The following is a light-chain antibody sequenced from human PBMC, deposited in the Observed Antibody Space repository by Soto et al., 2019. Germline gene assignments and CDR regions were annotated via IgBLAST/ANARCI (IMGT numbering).Light chain of an antibody. Sequence: ETVLTQSPGTLSLSPGERATLSCRASQTIRSNYLAWYRQTPGQAPRLLIYGASNRATGIADRFSGRGSGTDFTLIISRLEPEDFALYYCQQYGSSHWTFGQGTKVEIK. CDR3: QQYGSSHWT. CDR1: QTIRSNY. J-gene: IGKJ1*01. CDR2: GAS. V-gene: IGKV3-20*01.